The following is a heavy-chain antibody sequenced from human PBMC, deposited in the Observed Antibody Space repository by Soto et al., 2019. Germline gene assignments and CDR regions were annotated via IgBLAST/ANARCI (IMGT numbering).Heavy chain of an antibody. D-gene: IGHD6-13*01. J-gene: IGHJ6*02. CDR2: IIPIFGTA. CDR3: ARDRGDSSSWYGSKDYYYGMDV. V-gene: IGHV1-69*13. Sequence: SVKVSCKASGGTFSSYAISWVRQAPGQRLEWMGGIIPIFGTANYAQKFQGRVTITADESTSTAYMELSSLRSEDTAVYYCARDRGDSSSWYGSKDYYYGMDVWGQGTTVTVSS. CDR1: GGTFSSYA.